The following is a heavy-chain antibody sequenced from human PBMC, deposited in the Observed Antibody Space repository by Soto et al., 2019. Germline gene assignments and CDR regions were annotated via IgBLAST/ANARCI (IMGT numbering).Heavy chain of an antibody. V-gene: IGHV3-11*06. Sequence: GSLRLSCAASGFNFSDHYMNWVRQAPGKGLEWVSYISGSSRYTNFADSVKGRFTISRDNAKNSLYLQMNSLRVEDTAVYYCARHTSGWHYYDYWGQGTPVTVSS. D-gene: IGHD6-19*01. CDR3: ARHTSGWHYYDY. J-gene: IGHJ4*02. CDR1: GFNFSDHY. CDR2: ISGSSRYT.